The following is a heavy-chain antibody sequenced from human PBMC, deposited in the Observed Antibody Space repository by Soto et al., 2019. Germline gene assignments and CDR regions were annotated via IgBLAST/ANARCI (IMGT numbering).Heavy chain of an antibody. CDR2: ISSSSSTI. V-gene: IGHV3-48*04. CDR1: GFNFSRYG. J-gene: IGHJ6*02. D-gene: IGHD3-10*01. CDR3: AKARCCVSYSAIYYFYSIDV. Sequence: GSLRLSCAASGFNFSRYGMNWVRQAPGKGMEWVSYISSSSSTIYYADSVKGRFTISRDNAKTSLYLQMNSLRAEDTALYYCAKARCCVSYSAIYYFYSIDVCRQRSAVTVSS.